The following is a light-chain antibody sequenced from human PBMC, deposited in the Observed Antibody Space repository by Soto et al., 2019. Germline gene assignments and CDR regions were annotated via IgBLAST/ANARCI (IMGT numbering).Light chain of an antibody. CDR1: QSVSSSY. J-gene: IGKJ4*01. Sequence: EIVLTQSPGTLSLSPGERATLSCRASQSVSSSYLAWYQQKPGQAPRLPIYGASSRATGIPDRFSGSGSGTYFTVTISTLETEDFAVYYGQQCGSSPLTFGGGTKVESK. V-gene: IGKV3-20*01. CDR2: GAS. CDR3: QQCGSSPLT.